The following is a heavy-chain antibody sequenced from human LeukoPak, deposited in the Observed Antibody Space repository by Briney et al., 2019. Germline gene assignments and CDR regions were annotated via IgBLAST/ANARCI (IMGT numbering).Heavy chain of an antibody. V-gene: IGHV4-61*01. J-gene: IGHJ4*02. D-gene: IGHD1-26*01. CDR3: ARERGGSTFVDY. CDR2: IYYSGST. Sequence: SETLSLTCIVSGGSISSISSNNYHWGWIRQPPGKGLEWIGYIYYSGSTNYNPSLKSRVTISVDTSKNQFSLKLSSVTAADTAVYYCARERGGSTFVDYWAREPWSPSPQ. CDR1: GGSISSISSNNYH.